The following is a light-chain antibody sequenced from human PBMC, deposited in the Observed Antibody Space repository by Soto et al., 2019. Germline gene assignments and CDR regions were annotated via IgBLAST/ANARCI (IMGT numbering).Light chain of an antibody. Sequence: DIQMTQSPSTLSASVGDRVTITCRASQSISSWLAWYQQKPGKAPKLLIYDASSLESGVPSRFSGSGSGTEFNLDISNLQPDDFETYYCQQYNSFFTFGPGTKVDIK. CDR1: QSISSW. J-gene: IGKJ3*01. CDR3: QQYNSFFT. CDR2: DAS. V-gene: IGKV1-5*01.